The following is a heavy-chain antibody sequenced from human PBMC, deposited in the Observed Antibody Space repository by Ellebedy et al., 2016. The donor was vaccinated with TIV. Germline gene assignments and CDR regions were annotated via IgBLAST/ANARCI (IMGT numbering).Heavy chain of an antibody. Sequence: AASVKVSCKASGYTFTSYGISWVRQAPGQGLEWMGWISAYNGNTNYAQKLQGRVTMTTATSTSTAYMEPRSLRSDETAVYYCARRTVFAFDIWGQGTMVTVSS. CDR2: ISAYNGNT. J-gene: IGHJ3*02. CDR3: ARRTVFAFDI. V-gene: IGHV1-18*01. CDR1: GYTFTSYG. D-gene: IGHD4-17*01.